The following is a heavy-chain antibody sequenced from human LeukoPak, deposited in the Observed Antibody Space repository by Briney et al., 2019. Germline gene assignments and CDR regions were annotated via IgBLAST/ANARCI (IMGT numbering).Heavy chain of an antibody. Sequence: GGSLRHSCAASGLTFSNFAMTWVRQAPGKGLEWVSAIRGRGSSTYYTDSVKGRFTISRDNSKKKLFLQMNSLGAEDTAVYYCAKDAQWLALNAFDIWGQGTMVTVAS. CDR3: AKDAQWLALNAFDI. V-gene: IGHV3-23*01. CDR1: GLTFSNFA. CDR2: IRGRGSST. J-gene: IGHJ3*02. D-gene: IGHD6-19*01.